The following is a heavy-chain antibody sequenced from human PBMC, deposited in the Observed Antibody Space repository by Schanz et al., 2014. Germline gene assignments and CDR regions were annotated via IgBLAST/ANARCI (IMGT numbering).Heavy chain of an antibody. CDR3: ARLSAIFGVVTTYYFDY. D-gene: IGHD3-3*01. Sequence: QLQLQESGPGLVNPSETLSLTCTVSGGSISSIGFYWGWIRQPPGKGLEWIGRMYYSGSTYYNPPPKCGAPIPGTPPKTQSPLKGTLVTAAETAVYYCARLSAIFGVVTTYYFDYWGQGTLVTVSS. CDR2: MYYSGST. CDR1: GGSISSIGFY. V-gene: IGHV4-39*01. J-gene: IGHJ4*02.